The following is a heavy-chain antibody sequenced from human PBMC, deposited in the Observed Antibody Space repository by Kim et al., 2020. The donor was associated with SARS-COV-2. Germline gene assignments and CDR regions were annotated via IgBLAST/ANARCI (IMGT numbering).Heavy chain of an antibody. Sequence: GGSLRLSCAASGFTFSSYAMSWVRQAPGKGLEWVSAISGSGGSTYYADSVKGRFTISRDNSKNTLYLQMNSLRAEDTAVYYCAKPPYVAYYDILTGLVYFDYWGQGTLVTVSS. D-gene: IGHD3-9*01. CDR3: AKPPYVAYYDILTGLVYFDY. V-gene: IGHV3-23*01. CDR1: GFTFSSYA. CDR2: ISGSGGST. J-gene: IGHJ4*02.